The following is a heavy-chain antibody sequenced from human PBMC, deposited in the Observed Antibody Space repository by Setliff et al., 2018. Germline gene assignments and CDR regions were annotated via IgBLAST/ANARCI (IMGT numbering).Heavy chain of an antibody. D-gene: IGHD3-10*01. J-gene: IGHJ4*02. CDR3: ARFYGSSAFDY. Sequence: PSETLSLTCTVSGGSISSGDYYWSWIRQPPGKGLEWIRSIHYSGSTYYNPSLKSRVTISVDTSKNQFSLKLSSVTAADTAVYYCARFYGSSAFDYWGQGTLVTVSS. CDR2: IHYSGST. CDR1: GGSISSGDYY. V-gene: IGHV4-39*07.